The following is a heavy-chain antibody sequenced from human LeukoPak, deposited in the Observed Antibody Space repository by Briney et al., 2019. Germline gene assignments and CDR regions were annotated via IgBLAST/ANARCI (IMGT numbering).Heavy chain of an antibody. CDR2: IKSKTDGGTT. CDR1: GFTFSNAW. D-gene: IGHD4-17*01. J-gene: IGHJ4*02. V-gene: IGHV3-15*01. Sequence: PGGSLRLACAASGFTFSNAWMSWVSQAPWKGLEWVGRIKSKTDGGTTDYAAPVKGRFTISRADSKNTLYLQMNSLKTEDTAVYYCTSYYGDYVMSSDYWGQGTLVTVSS. CDR3: TSYYGDYVMSSDY.